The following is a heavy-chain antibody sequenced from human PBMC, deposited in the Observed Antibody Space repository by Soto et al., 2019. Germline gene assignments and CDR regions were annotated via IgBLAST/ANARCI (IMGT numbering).Heavy chain of an antibody. Sequence: GGSLRLSCAASGFTFSSYWMHWVRQAPGKGLVWVSRINSDGSSTSYADSVKGRFTISRDNAKNSLYLQMNSLRAEDTAVYYCARSEQWLLSAFDIWGQGTMVTVSS. CDR1: GFTFSSYW. CDR2: INSDGSST. V-gene: IGHV3-74*01. CDR3: ARSEQWLLSAFDI. D-gene: IGHD6-19*01. J-gene: IGHJ3*02.